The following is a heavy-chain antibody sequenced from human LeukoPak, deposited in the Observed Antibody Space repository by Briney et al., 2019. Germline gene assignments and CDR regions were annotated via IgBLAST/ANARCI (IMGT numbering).Heavy chain of an antibody. J-gene: IGHJ5*02. V-gene: IGHV1-18*01. CDR2: ISAYNGNT. CDR3: ARDRAAAANWFDP. Sequence: ASVTVSCTASGYTFNSYGISWVRQAPGQGLEWMGWISAYNGNTNYAQKLQGRVTMTTDTSTSTAYMELRRLRSDDTAVYYCARDRAAAANWFDPWGQGTLVTVSS. D-gene: IGHD2-2*01. CDR1: GYTFNSYG.